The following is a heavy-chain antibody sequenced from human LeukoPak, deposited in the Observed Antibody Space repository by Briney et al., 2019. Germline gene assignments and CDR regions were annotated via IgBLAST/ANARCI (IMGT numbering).Heavy chain of an antibody. CDR1: GFTFSTHG. D-gene: IGHD2-21*02. CDR2: IDATTSYK. CDR3: ARGFVLGAAKNYFDY. Sequence: GGSLRLSCAASGFTFSTHGMNWVRQAPGKGLEWVSFIDATTSYKYYTDSVKGRFTISRDNAKNSLYLQMNSLRAEDTALYYCARGFVLGAAKNYFDYWGQGALVTVFS. V-gene: IGHV3-21*01. J-gene: IGHJ4*02.